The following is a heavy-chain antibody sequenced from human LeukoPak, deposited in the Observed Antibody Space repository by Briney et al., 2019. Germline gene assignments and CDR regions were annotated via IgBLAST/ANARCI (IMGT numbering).Heavy chain of an antibody. D-gene: IGHD4-23*01. V-gene: IGHV1-69*04. Sequence: GASVKVSCKASGGTFSSYAISWARQAPGQGLEWMGRIIPILGIANYAQKFQGRVTITADKSTSTAYMELSSLRSEDTAVYYCARSIGGNKGYYFDYWGQGTLVTVSS. J-gene: IGHJ4*02. CDR1: GGTFSSYA. CDR2: IIPILGIA. CDR3: ARSIGGNKGYYFDY.